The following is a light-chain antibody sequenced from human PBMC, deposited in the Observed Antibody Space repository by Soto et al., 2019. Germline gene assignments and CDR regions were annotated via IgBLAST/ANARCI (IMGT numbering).Light chain of an antibody. CDR3: QQSYSSPWT. CDR1: RNIYSY. J-gene: IGKJ1*01. V-gene: IGKV1-39*01. CDR2: SLS. Sequence: DIQMTQSPSSLSASVGDEVTIACRTSRNIYSYLNWYQQKPGKAPKLLMYSLSTLQTGVPSRFSGSVSGTDFTLSISSLQPEDFGTYYCQQSYSSPWTFGQGTKVEI.